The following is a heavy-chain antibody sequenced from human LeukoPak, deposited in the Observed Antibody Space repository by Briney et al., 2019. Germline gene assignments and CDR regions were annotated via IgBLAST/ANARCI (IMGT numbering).Heavy chain of an antibody. J-gene: IGHJ4*02. V-gene: IGHV1-18*01. CDR3: ASTRGYGGYDIDY. D-gene: IGHD5-12*01. CDR2: ISVYNGNT. CDR1: GYTFTSSD. Sequence: ASVKVSCKASGYTFTSSDFTWVRQAPGQGLVWIGWISVYNGNTNYAQKFQGRVTMTTDTSTSTVYMELRSLRSDDTAVYYCASTRGYGGYDIDYWGQGTLVTVSS.